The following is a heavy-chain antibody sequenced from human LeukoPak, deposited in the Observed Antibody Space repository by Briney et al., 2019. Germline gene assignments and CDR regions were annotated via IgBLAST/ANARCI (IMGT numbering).Heavy chain of an antibody. J-gene: IGHJ5*02. D-gene: IGHD3-10*01. CDR2: IYYSGST. CDR3: ARAGSMVRETNWFDP. Sequence: SETLSLTCTVSGGSISSGGYYWSWIRQHPGKGLEWIGYIYYSGSTYYNPSLKSRVTISVDTSKHQFSLKLSSVTAADTAVYYCARAGSMVRETNWFDPWGQGTLVTVSS. CDR1: GGSISSGGYY. V-gene: IGHV4-31*03.